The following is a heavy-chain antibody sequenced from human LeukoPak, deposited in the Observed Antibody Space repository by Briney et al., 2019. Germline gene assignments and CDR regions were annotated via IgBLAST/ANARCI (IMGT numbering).Heavy chain of an antibody. CDR2: FSGSGGST. V-gene: IGHV3-23*01. D-gene: IGHD5-24*01. Sequence: GGSLRLSCAASGFIFSSYGMSWVRQAPGKGLGWVSSFSGSGGSTDYEDSVKGRFTISRNNSKKTLYVQMNSLRADDTAVYYCAKDVFIHYNLPAPFDYWGQGTLVTVSS. J-gene: IGHJ4*02. CDR1: GFIFSSYG. CDR3: AKDVFIHYNLPAPFDY.